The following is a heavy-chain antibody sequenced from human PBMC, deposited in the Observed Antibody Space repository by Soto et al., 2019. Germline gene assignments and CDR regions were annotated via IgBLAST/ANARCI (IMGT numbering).Heavy chain of an antibody. CDR3: ASPRALYGSDLYYYYYGMDV. Sequence: PSETLSLTCTVSGGCISSSSYYWGWIRQPPGKGLEWIGSIYYSGSTYYNPSLKSRVTISVDTSKNQFSLKLSSVTAADTAVYYCASPRALYGSDLYYYYYGMDVWGQGTTVTVSS. D-gene: IGHD3-10*01. V-gene: IGHV4-39*01. CDR2: IYYSGST. J-gene: IGHJ6*02. CDR1: GGCISSSSYY.